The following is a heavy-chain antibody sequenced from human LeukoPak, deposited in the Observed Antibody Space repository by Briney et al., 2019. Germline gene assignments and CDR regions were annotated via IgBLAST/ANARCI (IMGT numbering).Heavy chain of an antibody. CDR3: AKAKAVVVMNGYYYGMDV. CDR1: GFTFSSYW. Sequence: GGSLRLSCAASGFTFSSYWMSWVRQAPGKGLEWVANIKQDGSEKYYVDSVKGRFTISRDNAKNSLYLQMNSLRAEDTAVYYCAKAKAVVVMNGYYYGMDVWGQGTMVTVSS. CDR2: IKQDGSEK. V-gene: IGHV3-7*01. J-gene: IGHJ6*02. D-gene: IGHD3-22*01.